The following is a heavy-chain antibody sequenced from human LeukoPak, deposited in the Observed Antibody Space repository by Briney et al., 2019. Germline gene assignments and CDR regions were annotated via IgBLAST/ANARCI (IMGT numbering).Heavy chain of an antibody. CDR3: ARDANGSDLHYYHMDV. V-gene: IGHV4-4*02. CDR2: IYHTENT. D-gene: IGHD6-25*01. CDR1: GGSITSGNW. Sequence: SETLSLTCAVSGGSITSGNWWSWVRQSPGKGLEWIGEIYHTENTNYNPSLNSRVSISLDRSKNQFSLRLTSVTAADTAVYFCARDANGSDLHYYHMDVWGKGTTVTVSS. J-gene: IGHJ6*03.